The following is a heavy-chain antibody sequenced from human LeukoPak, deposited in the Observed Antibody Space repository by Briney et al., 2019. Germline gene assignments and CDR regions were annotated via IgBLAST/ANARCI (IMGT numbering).Heavy chain of an antibody. D-gene: IGHD6-13*01. Sequence: GGSLRLSCAGSGFNFTGYWMHWVRQPPGKGLVWISRIYSDGRSLTYADSVMGRFTISRDNAKESLYLQMNSLRAEDTAVYYCARVRSAAAGPLDYWGLGTLVTVSS. CDR2: IYSDGRSL. J-gene: IGHJ4*02. CDR3: ARVRSAAAGPLDY. V-gene: IGHV3-74*03. CDR1: GFNFTGYW.